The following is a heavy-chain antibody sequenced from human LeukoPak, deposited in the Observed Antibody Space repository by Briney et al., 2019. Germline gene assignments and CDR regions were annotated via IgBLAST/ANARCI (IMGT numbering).Heavy chain of an antibody. CDR3: AREVKYYDSSGYPDY. J-gene: IGHJ4*02. CDR1: GYTLTSYY. Sequence: GASVKVSCKASGYTLTSYYMHWVRQAPGQGLEWMGIMNPSGGSTSYAQKFQGRVTMTRDTSTSTVYMELSSLRSEDTAVYYCAREVKYYDSSGYPDYWGQGTLVTVSS. D-gene: IGHD3-22*01. V-gene: IGHV1-46*01. CDR2: MNPSGGST.